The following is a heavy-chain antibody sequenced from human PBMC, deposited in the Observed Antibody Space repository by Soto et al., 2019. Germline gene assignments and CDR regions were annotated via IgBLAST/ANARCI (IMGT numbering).Heavy chain of an antibody. CDR1: GYTFTGYY. J-gene: IGHJ6*02. CDR3: ARNSYGYLYYYYGMDV. Sequence: SVKVSCKASGYTFTGYYMHWVRQAPGQGLEWMGGIIPIFGTANYAQKFQGRVTITADESTSTAYMELSSLRSEDTAVYYCARNSYGYLYYYYGMDVWGQGTTVTVSS. V-gene: IGHV1-69*13. CDR2: IIPIFGTA. D-gene: IGHD5-18*01.